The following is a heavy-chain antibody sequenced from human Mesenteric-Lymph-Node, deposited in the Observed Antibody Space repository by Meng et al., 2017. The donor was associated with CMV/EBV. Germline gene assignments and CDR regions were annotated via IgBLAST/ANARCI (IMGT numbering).Heavy chain of an antibody. CDR1: GLTLNTYG. CDR3: ATDPHDFWSGKNWFDF. V-gene: IGHV3-30*02. Sequence: GESLKISCAVSGLTLNTYGMHWVRQAPGKGLEWVAFLHYDGGEKYYGDSVKGRFTISRDTSKNTLHLQMDSLRPEDTAIYYCATDPHDFWSGKNWFDFWGQGTLVTVSS. CDR2: LHYDGGEK. J-gene: IGHJ5*01. D-gene: IGHD3-3*01.